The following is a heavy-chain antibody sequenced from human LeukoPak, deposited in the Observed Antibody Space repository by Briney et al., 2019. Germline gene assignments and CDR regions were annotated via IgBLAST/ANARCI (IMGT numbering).Heavy chain of an antibody. J-gene: IGHJ4*02. CDR1: GFTFSSHW. CDR2: MNTDGSVT. V-gene: IGHV3-74*01. CDR3: ARDAHLSRLLDY. Sequence: GGSLRLSCAASGFTFSSHWMYWVRQAPGKGLEWVSRMNTDGSVTSYADSVKGRFTIYRDNAKNTLYLQMNTLRTEDTAVYFCARDAHLSRLLDYWGEGTRVTVFS.